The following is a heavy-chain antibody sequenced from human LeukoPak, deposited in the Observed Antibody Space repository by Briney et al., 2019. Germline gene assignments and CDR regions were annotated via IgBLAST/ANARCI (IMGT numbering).Heavy chain of an antibody. V-gene: IGHV3-7*01. J-gene: IGHJ4*02. D-gene: IGHD3-16*02. CDR1: GFTFSSYW. CDR2: IKQDGSEK. CDR3: ARDVLSYTLDY. Sequence: PGGSLRPSCAASGFTFSSYWMSWVRQAPGKGLEWVANIKQDGSEKYYVDSVKGRFTISRDNAKNSLYLQMNSLRAEDTAVYYCARDVLSYTLDYWGQGTLVTVSS.